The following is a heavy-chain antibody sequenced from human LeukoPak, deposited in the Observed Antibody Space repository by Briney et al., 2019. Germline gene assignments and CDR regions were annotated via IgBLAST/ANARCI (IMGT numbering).Heavy chain of an antibody. V-gene: IGHV1-24*01. CDR1: GYTLTELS. CDR3: ATDPSGDYVNYYYGMDV. J-gene: IGHJ6*02. CDR2: FDPEDGET. Sequence: ASVKVSCKVSGYTLTELSMHWVRQAPGKGREWMGGFDPEDGETIYAQKFQGRVTMTEDTSTDTAYMELSSLRSEDTAVYYCATDPSGDYVNYYYGMDVWGQGTTVTVSS. D-gene: IGHD4-17*01.